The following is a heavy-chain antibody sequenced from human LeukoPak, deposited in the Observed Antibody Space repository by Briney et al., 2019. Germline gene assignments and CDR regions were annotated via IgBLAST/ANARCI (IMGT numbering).Heavy chain of an antibody. CDR2: IYHSGST. D-gene: IGHD5-24*01. CDR1: GGSISSGGYS. Sequence: PSETLSLTCAVSGGSISSGGYSWSWIRQPPGKGLEWIGYIYHSGSTYYNPSLKSRVTISVDRSKNQFSLKLSSVTAADTAAYYCARVGSKDGYNYYYYFDHWGQGTLVTVSS. CDR3: ARVGSKDGYNYYYYFDH. J-gene: IGHJ4*02. V-gene: IGHV4-30-2*01.